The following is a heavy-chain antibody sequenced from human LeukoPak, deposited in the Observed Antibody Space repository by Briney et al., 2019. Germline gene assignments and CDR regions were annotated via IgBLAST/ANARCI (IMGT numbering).Heavy chain of an antibody. D-gene: IGHD6-13*01. CDR3: ARLSSSLYYFDY. CDR2: ISSSSSYT. V-gene: IGHV3-11*06. Sequence: PGGSLRLSCAASGFTFSDYYMSWIRQAPGKGLEWVSYISSSSSYTNYADSVKGRFTISRDNAKNSLYLQMNSLRAEDTAVYYCARLSSSLYYFDYWGQETLVTVSS. CDR1: GFTFSDYY. J-gene: IGHJ4*02.